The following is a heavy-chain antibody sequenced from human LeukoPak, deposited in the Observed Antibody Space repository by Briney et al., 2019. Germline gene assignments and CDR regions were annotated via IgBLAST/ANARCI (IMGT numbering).Heavy chain of an antibody. CDR1: GGSISNGAYH. D-gene: IGHD2-2*01. Sequence: PSETLSLTCTVSGGSISNGAYHWSWIRQPAGKGLEWIGRVYTTGDTNYNPSLKSRLTISVDTSKNQFSLNLTSVTAADTAVYYCARDSCSSNNCSFDFWGQGTLVTVSS. CDR2: VYTTGDT. CDR3: ARDSCSSNNCSFDF. V-gene: IGHV4-61*02. J-gene: IGHJ4*02.